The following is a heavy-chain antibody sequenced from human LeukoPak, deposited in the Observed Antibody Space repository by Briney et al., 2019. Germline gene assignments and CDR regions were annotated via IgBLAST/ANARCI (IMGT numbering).Heavy chain of an antibody. CDR1: GFTFSSYS. D-gene: IGHD3-3*01. CDR3: ARGRRGFWSGYLDY. Sequence: GGSLRLSCAASGFTFSSYSMNWVRQAPGKGLEWVSSISSSSSYIYYADSVKGRFTISRDNAKNSLYLQMNSLRAEDTAVYYCARGRRGFWSGYLDYWGQGTLVTVSS. J-gene: IGHJ4*02. CDR2: ISSSSSYI. V-gene: IGHV3-21*01.